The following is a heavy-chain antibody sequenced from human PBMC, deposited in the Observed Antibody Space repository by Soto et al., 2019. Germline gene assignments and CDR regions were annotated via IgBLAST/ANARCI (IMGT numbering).Heavy chain of an antibody. V-gene: IGHV3-21*01. Sequence: GGSLRLSCAASGFTFRSFTMNWVRQAPGKGLEWVSTISSNSAYIYYTDALRGRFAISRDNAKNSLYLQMNSLRAEDTAVYYCTRDASRDSSARGWFDPWGPGTLVTVSS. CDR3: TRDASRDSSARGWFDP. CDR1: GFTFRSFT. J-gene: IGHJ5*02. CDR2: ISSNSAYI. D-gene: IGHD6-13*01.